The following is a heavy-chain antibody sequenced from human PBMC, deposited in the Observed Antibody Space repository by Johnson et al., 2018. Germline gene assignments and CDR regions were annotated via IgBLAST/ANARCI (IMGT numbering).Heavy chain of an antibody. CDR1: GFTFSFTSYG. CDR3: EKGGRAYYTGGTFQNHYYYVRDV. Sequence: QVQLVESGGGVVQPGRSLRLSCAGSGFTFSFTSYGFHWFRQAPGKGLEWLALISYDGNNAYYAESVKGRFTISSDNSMHTLYLQMNSLRIEDTAFYYVEKGGRAYYTGGTFQNHYYYVRDVWGQGTTVTVSS. J-gene: IGHJ6*02. D-gene: IGHD2-8*02. V-gene: IGHV3-30*18. CDR2: ISYDGNNA.